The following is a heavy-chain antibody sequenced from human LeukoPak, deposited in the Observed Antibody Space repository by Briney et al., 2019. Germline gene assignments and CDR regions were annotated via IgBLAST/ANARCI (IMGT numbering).Heavy chain of an antibody. V-gene: IGHV3-7*01. D-gene: IGHD3-10*02. Sequence: PGGSLRLSCAASGFTFSHYWMSWVRQAPGKGLEWVANINEHGNQKYNVDSLNGRFTISRDNAKNSLFLQMDSLKDEDTAVYYCARDRDYARDYWGQGTLVTVSS. CDR2: INEHGNQK. CDR3: ARDRDYARDY. CDR1: GFTFSHYW. J-gene: IGHJ4*02.